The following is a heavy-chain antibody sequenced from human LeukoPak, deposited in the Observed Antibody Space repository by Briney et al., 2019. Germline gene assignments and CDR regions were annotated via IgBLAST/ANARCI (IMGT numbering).Heavy chain of an antibody. J-gene: IGHJ4*02. D-gene: IGHD6-13*01. CDR3: ARLWAYSSSWVDY. CDR2: INSDGSST. CDR1: GFTFSSYW. V-gene: IGHV3-74*01. Sequence: GGSLRLSCAASGFTFSSYWMHWVRQAPGKGLVWVSRINSDGSSTSYADSVKGRFTISRDNAKNSLYLQMNSLRAADTAVYYCARLWAYSSSWVDYWGQGTLVTVSS.